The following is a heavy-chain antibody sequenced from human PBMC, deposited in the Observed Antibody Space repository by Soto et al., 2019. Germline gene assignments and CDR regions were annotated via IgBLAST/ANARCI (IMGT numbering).Heavy chain of an antibody. J-gene: IGHJ6*02. Sequence: SETLSLTCTVSGGSISSGGYYWSWIRQHPGKGLEWIGYIYYSGSTYYNPSLKSRVTISVDTSKNQFSLKLSSVTAADTAVYYCARGGYYFYYGMDVWGQGTTVTVSS. V-gene: IGHV4-31*03. CDR1: GGSISSGGYY. CDR2: IYYSGST. CDR3: ARGGYYFYYGMDV.